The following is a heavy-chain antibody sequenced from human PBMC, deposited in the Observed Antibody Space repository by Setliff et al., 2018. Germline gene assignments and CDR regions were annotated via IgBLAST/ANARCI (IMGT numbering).Heavy chain of an antibody. CDR1: GGSISSGSYY. CDR3: ARHLLVQGTYHFDY. Sequence: KTSETLSLTCSVSGGSISSGSYYWGWIRQSPGKGLEWIGSMYYSGSTYYNPSLKGRVTLSVDTTKNQFSLKLTSMTAADTAVYFCARHLLVQGTYHFDYWGQGSPVTFSS. D-gene: IGHD3-10*01. V-gene: IGHV4-39*01. J-gene: IGHJ4*02. CDR2: MYYSGST.